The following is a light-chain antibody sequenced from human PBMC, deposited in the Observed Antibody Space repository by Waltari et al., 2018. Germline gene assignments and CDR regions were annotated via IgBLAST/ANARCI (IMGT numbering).Light chain of an antibody. Sequence: DIQMTQSPSTLSASVGDRVTITCRARQSFNSWVAWYQQKPRKAPKLLIFKASNLESGVPSRFSGSGSGTEFTLTISSLQPDDFATYHCQQYDSYWTFGQGTKVEIK. CDR2: KAS. CDR3: QQYDSYWT. CDR1: QSFNSW. J-gene: IGKJ1*01. V-gene: IGKV1-5*03.